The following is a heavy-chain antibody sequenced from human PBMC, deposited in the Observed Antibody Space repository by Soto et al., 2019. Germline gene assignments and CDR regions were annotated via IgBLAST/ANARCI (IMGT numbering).Heavy chain of an antibody. CDR3: AREGYCSGGSCALYYHDYFGMDV. CDR1: GYTFTRYG. Sequence: QVQLVQSGAEVKKPGASVKVSCKASGYTFTRYGITWVRQAPGQGLEWMGWISGYNGNTNYAQKFQGRVTMTTDTSTSTAYMELRSLTSDDTAVYYCAREGYCSGGSCALYYHDYFGMDVWGQGTTVTVSS. CDR2: ISGYNGNT. V-gene: IGHV1-18*01. D-gene: IGHD2-15*01. J-gene: IGHJ6*02.